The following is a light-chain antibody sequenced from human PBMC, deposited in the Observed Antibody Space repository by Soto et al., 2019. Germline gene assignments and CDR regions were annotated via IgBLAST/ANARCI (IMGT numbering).Light chain of an antibody. CDR2: DVS. V-gene: IGLV2-11*01. CDR1: SSDVGGYNY. CDR3: CSYAGSYTHYV. J-gene: IGLJ1*01. Sequence: QSVLTQPRSVSGSPGQSVTISCTGTSSDVGGYNYVSWYQQHPGKAPKLMIYDVSKRPPGVPDRFSGSKSGNTASLTISGFQAEDEADYYCCSYAGSYTHYVFGTGTKLTVL.